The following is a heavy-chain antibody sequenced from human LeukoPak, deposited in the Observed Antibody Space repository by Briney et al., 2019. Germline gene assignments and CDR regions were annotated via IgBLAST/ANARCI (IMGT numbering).Heavy chain of an antibody. CDR3: ARQITEQYYGSGSYHFDY. D-gene: IGHD3-10*01. Sequence: SETLSLTCTVSGGSISSYYWNWIRQPPGKGLEWIGYIYYSGSTNYNSSLKSRVTISVDTSKNQFSLKLSSVTAADTAVYYCARQITEQYYGSGSYHFDYWGQGTLVTVSS. V-gene: IGHV4-59*08. CDR2: IYYSGST. CDR1: GGSISSYY. J-gene: IGHJ4*02.